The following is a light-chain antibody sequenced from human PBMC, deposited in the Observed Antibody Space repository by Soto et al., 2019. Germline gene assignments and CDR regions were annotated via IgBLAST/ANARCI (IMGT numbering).Light chain of an antibody. J-gene: IGKJ5*01. V-gene: IGKV1-9*01. CDR1: QGISSY. Sequence: IQLTQSPSSLSASVGDRVTITCRASQGISSYLAWYQQKPGKAPKLLIYAASTLQSGVPSRFSGSGSGTDFTLTISSLRPEDFATYYCQQLNSYPTFGQGTRLEIK. CDR2: AAS. CDR3: QQLNSYPT.